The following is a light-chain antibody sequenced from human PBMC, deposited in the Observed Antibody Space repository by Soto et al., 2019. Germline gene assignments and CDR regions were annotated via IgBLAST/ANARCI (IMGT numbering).Light chain of an antibody. CDR3: QQYNSYSRT. CDR1: QSISSW. V-gene: IGKV1-5*03. Sequence: DIQMTQSPSTLSAFVGDRVTTTCPASQSISSWLAWYQQKPGKAPKLLIYKASSLESGVPSRFSGSGSGTEFTLTISSLQPDDFATYYCQQYNSYSRTFGQGTKVDI. CDR2: KAS. J-gene: IGKJ1*01.